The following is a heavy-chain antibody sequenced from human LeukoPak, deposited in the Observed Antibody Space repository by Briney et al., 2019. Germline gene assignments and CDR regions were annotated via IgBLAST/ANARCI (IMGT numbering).Heavy chain of an antibody. J-gene: IGHJ4*02. Sequence: ASVKVSCKVSGYTLTELSMHWVRQAPGKGLEWMGGFDPEDGETIYAQKFKGRVTMTEDTSTDTAYMELSRLRSEDTAVYYCAIRSTQWLVVDYWGQGTLVTVSS. D-gene: IGHD6-19*01. CDR3: AIRSTQWLVVDY. CDR1: GYTLTELS. CDR2: FDPEDGET. V-gene: IGHV1-24*01.